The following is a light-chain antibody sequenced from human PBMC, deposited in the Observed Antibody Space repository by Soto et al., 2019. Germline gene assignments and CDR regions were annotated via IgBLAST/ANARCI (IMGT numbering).Light chain of an antibody. CDR1: QGISSY. J-gene: IGKJ3*01. CDR3: LHLNSYSPDT. CDR2: AAS. V-gene: IGKV1-9*01. Sequence: DIQLTQSPSLLSASVGDRVTITCRASQGISSYLAWYQQKPGKAPKLLIFAASTLQNGVPSRFSGSGSGTEFTLTISSLQPEDFATYYCLHLNSYSPDTFGPGTKVDIK.